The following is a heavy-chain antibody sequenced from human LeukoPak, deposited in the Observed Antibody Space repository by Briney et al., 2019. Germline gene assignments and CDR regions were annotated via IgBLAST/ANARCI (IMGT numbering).Heavy chain of an antibody. CDR3: ARDGNMIAARRTENYYYYYYMDV. Sequence: ASVTVSCKASGYTFTSYGISWVRQAPGQGLEWMGWISAYNGNPNYAQKFQGRVTMTTDTSTSTAYMELRSLRSDDTAMYYCARDGNMIAARRTENYYYYYYMDVWGKGTTVIVSS. D-gene: IGHD6-6*01. CDR1: GYTFTSYG. CDR2: ISAYNGNP. V-gene: IGHV1-18*01. J-gene: IGHJ6*03.